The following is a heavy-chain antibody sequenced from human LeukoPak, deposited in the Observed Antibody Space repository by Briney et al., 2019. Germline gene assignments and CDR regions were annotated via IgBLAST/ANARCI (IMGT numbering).Heavy chain of an antibody. D-gene: IGHD6-19*01. J-gene: IGHJ4*02. CDR3: ATYSSDWSCSDY. CDR1: GYTFTGYY. Sequence: ASVKVSCKASGYTFTGYYMHWVRQAPGQGLEWMGWINPNSGGTNYAQKFQGRVTMTRDTSISTTYMELSGLTSDDTAVYYCATYSSDWSCSDYWGQGTLVTVSS. V-gene: IGHV1-2*02. CDR2: INPNSGGT.